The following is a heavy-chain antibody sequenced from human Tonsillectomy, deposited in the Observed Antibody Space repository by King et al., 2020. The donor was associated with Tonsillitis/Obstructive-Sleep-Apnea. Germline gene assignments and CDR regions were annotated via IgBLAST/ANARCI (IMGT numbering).Heavy chain of an antibody. V-gene: IGHV2-5*02. D-gene: IGHD3-10*01. Sequence: ITLKESGPPLVKPTQTLTLTCTFSGFSLSTSGVGVGWIRQPPGKALEWLALIYWDDDKRYSPSLKSRLTITKDTSKNQVALTMTNMDPVDTATYYFAHRDSDYYGSGSQAWFDPWGQGTLVTVSS. J-gene: IGHJ5*02. CDR3: AHRDSDYYGSGSQAWFDP. CDR2: IYWDDDK. CDR1: GFSLSTSGVG.